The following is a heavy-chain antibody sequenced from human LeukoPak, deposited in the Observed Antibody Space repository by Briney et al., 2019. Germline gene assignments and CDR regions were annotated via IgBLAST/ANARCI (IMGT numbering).Heavy chain of an antibody. CDR2: IWYDGSNK. CDR3: ARGSTGEYYCYYYMDV. D-gene: IGHD7-27*01. CDR1: GFTFNSYA. J-gene: IGHJ6*03. Sequence: GRSLRLSCAASGFTFNSYAMHWVRQAPGKGLEWVAVIWYDGSNKYYPDSVKGRFTVSRDDSKNTLYLQMNSLRAEDTAVYYCARGSTGEYYCYYYMDVWGKGTTVTVSS. V-gene: IGHV3-33*01.